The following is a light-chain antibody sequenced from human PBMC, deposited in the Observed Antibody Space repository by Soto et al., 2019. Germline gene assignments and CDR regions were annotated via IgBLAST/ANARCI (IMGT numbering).Light chain of an antibody. Sequence: QSALTQPASVSASPGQSITISCIGTSSDIGGYSYVSWYQQHPGKAPKLLIRDVNYRPSGISARFSGSKSGNTASLTISRLQTEDEADYYCVSYTSSTTYVFGTGTKLTVL. CDR2: DVN. V-gene: IGLV2-14*03. J-gene: IGLJ1*01. CDR3: VSYTSSTTYV. CDR1: SSDIGGYSY.